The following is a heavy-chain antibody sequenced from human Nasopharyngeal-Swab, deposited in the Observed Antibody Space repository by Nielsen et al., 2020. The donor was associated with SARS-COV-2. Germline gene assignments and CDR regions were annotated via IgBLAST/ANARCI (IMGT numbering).Heavy chain of an antibody. CDR1: GYSFTSYW. V-gene: IGHV5-51*01. Sequence: GGSLRLSCKGSGYSFTSYWIGWVRQMPGKGLEWMGIIYPGDSDTRYSPSFQGQVTISADKSISTAYLQWSSLKASDTATYYCARHVDRRYYYDSSGAFDIWGQGTMVTVSS. CDR2: IYPGDSDT. CDR3: ARHVDRRYYYDSSGAFDI. D-gene: IGHD3-22*01. J-gene: IGHJ3*02.